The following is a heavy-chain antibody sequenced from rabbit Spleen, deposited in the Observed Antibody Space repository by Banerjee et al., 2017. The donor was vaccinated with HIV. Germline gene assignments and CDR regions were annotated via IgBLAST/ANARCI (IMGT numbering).Heavy chain of an antibody. CDR3: ARAPANVHGFTL. CDR1: GFSFSSSYW. CDR2: IYAGSSGST. J-gene: IGHJ6*01. Sequence: QEQLEESGGDLVKPEGSLTLTCTASGFSFSSSYWICWVRQAPGKGLEWIACIYAGSSGSTTYASWAKGRFTISKASSTAVTLQLTSLTAADTATYFCARAPANVHGFTLWGPGTLVTVS. D-gene: IGHD3-1*01. V-gene: IGHV1S45*01.